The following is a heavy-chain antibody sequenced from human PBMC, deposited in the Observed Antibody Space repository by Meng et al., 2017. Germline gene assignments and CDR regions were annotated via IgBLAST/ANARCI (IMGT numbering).Heavy chain of an antibody. D-gene: IGHD3-22*01. J-gene: IGHJ2*01. CDR3: ATDGQDSSGYYSWYFDL. CDR2: INAGNGNT. V-gene: IGHV1-3*01. Sequence: VQSGAEVKKPGAPVKVSCKASGYTFTSYAMHWVRQAPGQRLEWMGWINAGNGNTKYSQKFQGRVTITRDTSASTAYMELSSLRSEDTAVYYCATDGQDSSGYYSWYFDLWGRGTLVTVSS. CDR1: GYTFTSYA.